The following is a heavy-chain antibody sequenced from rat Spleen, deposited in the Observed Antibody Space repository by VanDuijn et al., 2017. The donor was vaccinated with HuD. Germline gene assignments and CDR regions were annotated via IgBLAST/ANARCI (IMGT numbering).Heavy chain of an antibody. CDR1: GFSLSSSG. Sequence: QVQLKESGPGLVQPSQTLSLTCTVSGFSLSSSGVNWVRQPPGKGLEWIAAMSSGGHTYYNSALKSRLTISRDTSKSQVFLKMNSLQTDDTAIYFCTRLLGEGDWGQGVMVTVSS. D-gene: IGHD5-1*01. J-gene: IGHJ2*01. CDR3: TRLLGEGD. V-gene: IGHV2S12*01. CDR2: MSSGGHT.